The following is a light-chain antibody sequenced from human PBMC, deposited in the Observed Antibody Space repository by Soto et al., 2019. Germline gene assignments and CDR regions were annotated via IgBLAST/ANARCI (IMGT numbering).Light chain of an antibody. CDR2: LNSDGSH. J-gene: IGLJ3*02. CDR1: SGHSSYA. CDR3: LTWGTGFWV. Sequence: QPVLTQSPSASASLGASVKLTCTLSSGHSSYAIAWHQQQPEKGPRYLMKLNSDGSHSKGDGIPDRFSGSSSGAERYLTISSLQSEDEADYYCLTWGTGFWVFGGGTKVTVL. V-gene: IGLV4-69*01.